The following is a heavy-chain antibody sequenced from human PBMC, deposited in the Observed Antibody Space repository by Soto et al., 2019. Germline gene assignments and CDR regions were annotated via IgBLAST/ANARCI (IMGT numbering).Heavy chain of an antibody. CDR2: IDPSDSYT. CDR3: ASKKNWNYYYGMDV. CDR1: GYSFTSYW. J-gene: IGHJ6*02. D-gene: IGHD1-1*01. V-gene: IGHV5-10-1*03. Sequence: EVQLVQSGAEVKKPGESLRISCKGSGYSFTSYWISWVRQMPGKGLEWMGKIDPSDSYTNYSPSFQGHVTISADKSITTAYPQWSSLKASDTAMYYCASKKNWNYYYGMDVWGQGTTVTVSS.